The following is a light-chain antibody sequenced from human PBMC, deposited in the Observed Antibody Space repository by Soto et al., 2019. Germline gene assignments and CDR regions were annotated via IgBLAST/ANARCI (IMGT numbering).Light chain of an antibody. J-gene: IGKJ4*01. CDR2: RAS. V-gene: IGKV3-20*01. Sequence: EIVLTQSPDTLSLSPGERATLSCRASQSVSSALLAWYQQKPGQAPRLLIYRASTRATGIPDRFTGSGSGTDVTLTISRREPEDFAVYYCQQYESSSLTFGGGTKVEIK. CDR1: QSVSSAL. CDR3: QQYESSSLT.